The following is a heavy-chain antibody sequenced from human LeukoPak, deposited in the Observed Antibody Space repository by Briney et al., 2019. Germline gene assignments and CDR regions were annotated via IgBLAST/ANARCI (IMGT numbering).Heavy chain of an antibody. CDR1: GGSISSYY. J-gene: IGHJ4*02. CDR2: IYYSGST. Sequence: SETLSLTCTVSGGSISSYYWSWIRQPPGKGLEWIGYIYYSGSTNYNPSLKSRVTISVDTSKNQFSLKLSSVTAADTAVYYCERSKYYDYVWGSYRSYYFDYWGQGTLVTVSS. D-gene: IGHD3-16*02. CDR3: ERSKYYDYVWGSYRSYYFDY. V-gene: IGHV4-59*01.